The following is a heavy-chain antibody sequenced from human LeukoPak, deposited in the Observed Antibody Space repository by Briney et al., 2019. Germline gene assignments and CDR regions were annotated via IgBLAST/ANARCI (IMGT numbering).Heavy chain of an antibody. Sequence: GGSLRLSCAASGFTFSSYELYWVRQAPGKGLEWISYISSSTTTIKYADSVRGRFTISRDDARESLYLPMNSLRAEDTAIYYCGASRQYVGAFDIWGQGTLVTVSS. CDR2: ISSSTTTI. CDR3: GASRQYVGAFDI. J-gene: IGHJ3*02. D-gene: IGHD3-16*01. CDR1: GFTFSSYE. V-gene: IGHV3-48*03.